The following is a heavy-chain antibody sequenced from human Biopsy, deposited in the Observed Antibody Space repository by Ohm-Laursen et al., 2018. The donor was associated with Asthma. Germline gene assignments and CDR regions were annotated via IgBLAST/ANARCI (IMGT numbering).Heavy chain of an antibody. V-gene: IGHV4-39*01. CDR3: VRGSSSWHHGPFHYYYGLDV. J-gene: IGHJ6*02. CDR2: MYYGETT. CDR1: GASITSSAYY. D-gene: IGHD6-13*01. Sequence: SETLSLTCTVSGASITSSAYYWGWIRQPPGKGLEWIGSMYYGETTYYNPSLESRVTVSEDTSKNQFSLKLTSVTAADTAVYYCVRGSSSWHHGPFHYYYGLDVWGQGTTATVSS.